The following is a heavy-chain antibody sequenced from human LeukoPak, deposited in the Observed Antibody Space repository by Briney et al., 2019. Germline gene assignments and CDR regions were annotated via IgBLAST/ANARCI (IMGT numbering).Heavy chain of an antibody. CDR2: ISSSSDRM. V-gene: IGHV3-23*01. CDR1: GFTFSSYA. D-gene: IGHD6-19*01. Sequence: PGGSLRLSCAASGFTFSSYAMNWVRQAPGKGLEWVSGISSSSDRMYYADSVKGRFTISRDNSKNTLYLQMNSLRAEDTAVYYCAKDLVGSGWSSSLFDPWGQGTLVTVSS. CDR3: AKDLVGSGWSSSLFDP. J-gene: IGHJ5*02.